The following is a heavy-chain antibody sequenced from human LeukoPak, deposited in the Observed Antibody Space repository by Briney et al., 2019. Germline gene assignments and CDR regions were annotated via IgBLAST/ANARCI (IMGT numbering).Heavy chain of an antibody. D-gene: IGHD5-18*01. CDR2: ISWNGGSI. Sequence: PGGSLRLSCAASGFTFDDYAMHWVRHAPGKGLEWVSGISWNGGSIGYADSVKGRFTIYRDNAKNSLYLQMNSLRAEDMALYYCAKGQLWLRDYFDYWGQGTLVTVSS. CDR1: GFTFDDYA. J-gene: IGHJ4*02. V-gene: IGHV3-9*03. CDR3: AKGQLWLRDYFDY.